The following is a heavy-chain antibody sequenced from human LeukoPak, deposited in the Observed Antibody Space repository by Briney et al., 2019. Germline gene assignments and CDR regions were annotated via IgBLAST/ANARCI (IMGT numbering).Heavy chain of an antibody. CDR1: GFTFSSYW. CDR3: TRNDGGSYLNWFDP. CDR2: INSDGSST. V-gene: IGHV3-74*01. J-gene: IGHJ5*02. D-gene: IGHD1-26*01. Sequence: PGGSLRLSCAASGFTFSSYWMHWVRQAPGKGLVWVSRINSDGSSTSYADSVKGRFTISRDNAKNTLYLQMNSLRAEDTAVYYCTRNDGGSYLNWFDPWGQGTLLTVSS.